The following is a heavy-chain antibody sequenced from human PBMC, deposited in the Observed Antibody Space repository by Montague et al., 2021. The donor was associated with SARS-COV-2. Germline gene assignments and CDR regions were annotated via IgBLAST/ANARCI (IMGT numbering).Heavy chain of an antibody. CDR3: AKDLEEFITIFGVVTKSPLGMDV. J-gene: IGHJ6*02. D-gene: IGHD3-3*01. CDR1: GFTSSSYA. V-gene: IGHV3-23*03. Sequence: SLRLSCAASGFTSSSYAMSWVRQAPGKGLEWVSVIYSGGSSTYYXXSLKGRFTISRDNSRNTLYLQMNSLRAEDTAVYYCAKDLEEFITIFGVVTKSPLGMDVWGQGTTVTVSS. CDR2: IYSGGSST.